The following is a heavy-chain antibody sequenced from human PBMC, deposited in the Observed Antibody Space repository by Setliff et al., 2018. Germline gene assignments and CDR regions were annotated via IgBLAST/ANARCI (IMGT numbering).Heavy chain of an antibody. CDR3: ARHPYYYGSGTYLDNNNRWFDP. CDR2: IYPGDSIT. V-gene: IGHV5-51*01. CDR1: GYSFSTCW. D-gene: IGHD3-10*01. J-gene: IGHJ5*02. Sequence: PGESLTISCKGSGYSFSTCWIGWVRQMPGKGLEWMGIIYPGDSITRYSPSFQGQATISVDKSINTAYLQWSSLRASDTAIYYCARHPYYYGSGTYLDNNNRWFDPWGQGTLVTVSS.